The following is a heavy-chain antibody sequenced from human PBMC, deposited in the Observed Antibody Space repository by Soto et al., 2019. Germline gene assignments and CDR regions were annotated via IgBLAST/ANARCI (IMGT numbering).Heavy chain of an antibody. D-gene: IGHD3-10*01. Sequence: SETLSLTCAVSGYSISSGYYWGWIRQPPGKGLEWIGSIYHSGSTYYNPSLKSRVTISVDTSKNQFSLKLSSVTAADTAVYYCARVLGYYGSGSYYNRILDYWGQGTLVTVPQ. CDR1: GYSISSGYY. J-gene: IGHJ4*02. V-gene: IGHV4-38-2*01. CDR3: ARVLGYYGSGSYYNRILDY. CDR2: IYHSGST.